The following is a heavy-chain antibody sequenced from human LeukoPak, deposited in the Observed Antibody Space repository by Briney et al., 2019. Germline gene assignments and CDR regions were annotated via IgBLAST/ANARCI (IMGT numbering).Heavy chain of an antibody. CDR3: ARDAHSLAAAGYPYYYFDY. J-gene: IGHJ4*02. V-gene: IGHV3-30*04. CDR1: GYTLTELS. Sequence: SCKVSGYTLTELSMHWVRQAPGKGLEWVAVISYDGSNKYYADSVKGRFTISRDNSKNTLYLQMNSLRAEDTAVYYCARDAHSLAAAGYPYYYFDYWGQGTLVTVSS. D-gene: IGHD6-13*01. CDR2: ISYDGSNK.